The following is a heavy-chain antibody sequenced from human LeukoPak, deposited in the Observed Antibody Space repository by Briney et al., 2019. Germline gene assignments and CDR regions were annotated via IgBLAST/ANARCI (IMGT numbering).Heavy chain of an antibody. V-gene: IGHV3-30*02. Sequence: GRSLRLSCAASGFTFSSYGMHWVRQAPGKGLEWVAFIRYDGSNKYYADSVKGRYTISRDNSKNTLYLQMNSLRAEDTAVYYCAKARYTYQLLTVGVDYWGQGTLVTVSS. D-gene: IGHD2-2*01. CDR1: GFTFSSYG. CDR2: IRYDGSNK. J-gene: IGHJ4*02. CDR3: AKARYTYQLLTVGVDY.